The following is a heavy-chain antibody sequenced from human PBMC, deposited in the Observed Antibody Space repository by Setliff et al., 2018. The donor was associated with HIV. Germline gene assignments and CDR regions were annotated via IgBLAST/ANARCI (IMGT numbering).Heavy chain of an antibody. CDR3: ARGRGSSSSWPIDY. CDR2: IYYSGST. CDR1: GGSISSYY. Sequence: SETLSLTCTVSGGSISSYYWSWIRQPPGKGLEWIGYIYYSGSTYYNPPLKSRVTISVDTSKNQFSLKLSSVTAADTAVYFCARGRGSSSSWPIDYWGQGTLVTVSS. D-gene: IGHD6-13*01. J-gene: IGHJ4*02. V-gene: IGHV4-59*12.